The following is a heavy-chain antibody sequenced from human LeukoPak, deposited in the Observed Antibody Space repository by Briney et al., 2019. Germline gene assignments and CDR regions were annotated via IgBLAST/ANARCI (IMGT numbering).Heavy chain of an antibody. CDR3: ARGLAAAGTPY. CDR2: ITTSSSYI. D-gene: IGHD6-13*01. CDR1: GFTFSSYW. J-gene: IGHJ4*02. V-gene: IGHV3-21*04. Sequence: PGGSLRLSCAASGFTFSSYWMNWVCQAPGKGLEWVSSITTSSSYIYYADSVKGRFTISRDNAKNSLYLQMNSLRAEDTALYYCARGLAAAGTPYWGQGTLVTVSS.